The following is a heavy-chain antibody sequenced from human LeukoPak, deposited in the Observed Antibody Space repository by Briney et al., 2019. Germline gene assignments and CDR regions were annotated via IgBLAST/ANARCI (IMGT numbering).Heavy chain of an antibody. D-gene: IGHD3-16*02. Sequence: GGSLRLSCPASGFTFSNYWMSWVRQAPGKGLEWVANIKQDGSEKYYVDSVKGRFTISRDNAKNSLYLQMNSLTARETAVYCCEREARPGYNERVWGPYPRHWGRDTRVSVSS. J-gene: IGHJ1*01. CDR2: IKQDGSEK. V-gene: IGHV3-7*04. CDR3: EREARPGYNERVWGPYPRH. CDR1: GFTFSNYW.